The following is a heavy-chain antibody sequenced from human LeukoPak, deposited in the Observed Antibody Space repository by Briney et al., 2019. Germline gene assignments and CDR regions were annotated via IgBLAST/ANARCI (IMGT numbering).Heavy chain of an antibody. Sequence: GGSLRLSCAASGFTVSSNYMSWVRQAPGKGLEWVSVIYSGGSTYYADSVKGRFTISRDNSKNTLYLQMNSLRAEDTAVYYCAKRTLYYYYYMDVWGKGTTVTVSS. CDR2: IYSGGST. V-gene: IGHV3-53*01. CDR3: AKRTLYYYYYMDV. CDR1: GFTVSSNY. J-gene: IGHJ6*03.